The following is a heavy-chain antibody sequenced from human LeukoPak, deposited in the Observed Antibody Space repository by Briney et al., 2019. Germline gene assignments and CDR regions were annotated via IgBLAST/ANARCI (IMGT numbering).Heavy chain of an antibody. V-gene: IGHV4-34*01. CDR1: GGSISGYY. J-gene: IGHJ4*02. CDR3: AVTDVLTGYPYYFDY. Sequence: SETLSLTCTVSGGSISGYYWSWIRQPPGKGLEWIGKINHSGSTNYNPSLKSRVTISVDTSKNQVSLKLSSVTAADTAVYYCAVTDVLTGYPYYFDYWGQGTLVPVSS. CDR2: INHSGST. D-gene: IGHD3-9*01.